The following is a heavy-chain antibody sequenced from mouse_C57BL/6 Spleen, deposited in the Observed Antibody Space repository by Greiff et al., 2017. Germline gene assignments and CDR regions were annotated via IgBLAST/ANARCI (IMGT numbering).Heavy chain of an antibody. V-gene: IGHV1-9*01. CDR3: ARRLGYYYGSSSHY. D-gene: IGHD1-1*01. CDR1: GYTFTGYW. J-gene: IGHJ2*01. Sequence: QVQLKQSGAELMKPGASVKLSCKATGYTFTGYWIEWVKQRPGHGLEWTGEILPGSGSTNYNEKFKGKATFTADTSSNTAYMQLSSLTTEDSAIYYCARRLGYYYGSSSHYWGQGTTLTVSS. CDR2: ILPGSGST.